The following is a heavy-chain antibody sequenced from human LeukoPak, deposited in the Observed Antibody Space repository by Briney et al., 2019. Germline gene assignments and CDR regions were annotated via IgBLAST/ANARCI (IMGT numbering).Heavy chain of an antibody. J-gene: IGHJ6*03. CDR1: GYTFTSYD. Sequence: GASVKVSCKASGYTFTSYDINWVRQATGQGLEWMGWMNPNSGNTGYAQKFQGRVTITRNTSIGTSYMELSSLRSDDTAVYYCARGAASYSGSYDDYYYMDVWGKGTTVTVSS. D-gene: IGHD1-26*01. V-gene: IGHV1-8*03. CDR2: MNPNSGNT. CDR3: ARGAASYSGSYDDYYYMDV.